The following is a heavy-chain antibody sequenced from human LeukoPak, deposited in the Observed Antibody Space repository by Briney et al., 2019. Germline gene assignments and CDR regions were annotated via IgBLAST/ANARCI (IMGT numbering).Heavy chain of an antibody. CDR2: INEDGSEK. CDR1: GFTFSTYW. J-gene: IGHJ4*02. V-gene: IGHV3-7*01. D-gene: IGHD6-13*01. CDR3: AKDQGAGGDY. Sequence: PGGSLRLSCAASGFTFSTYWMTWVRQAPGKGLEWVANINEDGSEKFYVDSVKGRFTIYRDNAKKSVYLQMNSLKAEDTALYYCAKDQGAGGDYWGQGTLVTVSS.